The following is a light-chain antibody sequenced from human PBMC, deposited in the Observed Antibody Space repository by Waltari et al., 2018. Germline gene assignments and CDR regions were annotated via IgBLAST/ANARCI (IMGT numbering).Light chain of an antibody. CDR1: KSMSSF. V-gene: IGKV1-39*01. CDR2: ATS. J-gene: IGKJ3*01. Sequence: DIQVTQSPSSLSASVGDRVTITCRASKSMSSFLNWYQQKPGKAPRLLISATSNLQSGVPSRFSGSGSGADCTLTINSLQPEDFATYYCLQSYSLSLFTFGPGTRVDIK. CDR3: LQSYSLSLFT.